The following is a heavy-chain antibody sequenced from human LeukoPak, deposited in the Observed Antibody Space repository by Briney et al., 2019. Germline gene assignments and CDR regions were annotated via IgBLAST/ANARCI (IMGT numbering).Heavy chain of an antibody. J-gene: IGHJ5*02. CDR3: ARAPYSGRGFDP. Sequence: ASVKVSCKASGYTFTGYYMHWVRQAPGQGLEWMGRINLNSGGTNYAQKFQGRVTMTRDTSISTAYMELSRLRSDDTAVYYCARAPYSGRGFDPWGQGTLVTVSS. CDR2: INLNSGGT. D-gene: IGHD1-26*01. CDR1: GYTFTGYY. V-gene: IGHV1-2*06.